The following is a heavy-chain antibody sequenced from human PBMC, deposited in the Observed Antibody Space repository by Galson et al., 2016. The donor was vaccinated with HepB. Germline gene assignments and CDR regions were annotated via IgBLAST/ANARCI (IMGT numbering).Heavy chain of an antibody. V-gene: IGHV3-23*01. CDR1: GSTLSSSA. CDR2: ITETGSFA. D-gene: IGHD4-17*01. Sequence: SLRLSCAASGSTLSSSAMTWVRQAPGRGLEWVSAITETGSFAYYADSVRGRFTLSSDTSKNTVYLQMNYLIADDTALYYCGRDYPTMTDRYPFHVDVWGKGTAVTVSS. J-gene: IGHJ6*04. CDR3: GRDYPTMTDRYPFHVDV.